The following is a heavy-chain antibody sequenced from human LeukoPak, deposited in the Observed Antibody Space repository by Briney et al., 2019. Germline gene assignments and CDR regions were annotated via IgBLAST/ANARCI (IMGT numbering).Heavy chain of an antibody. CDR2: INAGNGNT. CDR1: GYTFTSYA. Sequence: GASVKVSCKASGYTFTSYAMHWVRQAPGQRLEWMGWINAGNGNTKYSQKFQGRVTITRDTSASTAYMELSSLRSEDTAVYYCATSLTISGSHEGPVDYWGQGTLVTVSS. CDR3: ATSLTISGSHEGPVDY. V-gene: IGHV1-3*01. D-gene: IGHD1-26*01. J-gene: IGHJ4*02.